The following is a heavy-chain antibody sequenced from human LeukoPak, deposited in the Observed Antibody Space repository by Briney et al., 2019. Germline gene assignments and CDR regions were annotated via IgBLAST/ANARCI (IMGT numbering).Heavy chain of an antibody. CDR2: ISWDGDSI. CDR1: GFSFDDYA. J-gene: IGHJ4*02. D-gene: IGHD5-24*01. CDR3: AKDITRWLQFIFDY. Sequence: GGSLRLSCAASGFSFDDYAMHWVRQAPGKGLEWVSGISWDGDSIGYSDSVKGRFTISRDNAKNSLYLQMNSLRDEDTAFYYCAKDITRWLQFIFDYWGQGNLVTVFS. V-gene: IGHV3-9*01.